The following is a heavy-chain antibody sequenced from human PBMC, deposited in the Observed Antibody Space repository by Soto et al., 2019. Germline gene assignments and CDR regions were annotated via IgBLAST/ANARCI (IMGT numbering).Heavy chain of an antibody. J-gene: IGHJ3*02. CDR3: ARLHKLHDAFDI. V-gene: IGHV4-39*01. CDR1: GGSISSSSYY. Sequence: QLQLQESGPGLVKPSETLSLTCTVSGGSISSSSYYWGWIRQPPGKGLEWIGSIYYSGSTYYNPSLKSRVTISVDPSKNQFSLKLSSVTAADTAVYYCARLHKLHDAFDIWGQGTMVTVSS. D-gene: IGHD3-10*01. CDR2: IYYSGST.